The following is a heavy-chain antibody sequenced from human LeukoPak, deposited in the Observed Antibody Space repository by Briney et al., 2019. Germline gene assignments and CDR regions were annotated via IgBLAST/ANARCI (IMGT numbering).Heavy chain of an antibody. D-gene: IGHD6-6*01. CDR2: INHSGST. CDR3: ARGRSIAARPRAFDI. Sequence: SETLSLTCTVSGGSISSYYWSWIRQPPGKGLEWIGEINHSGSTNYNPSLKSRVTISVDTSKNQFSLKLSSVTAADTAVYYCARGRSIAARPRAFDIWGQGTMVTVSS. CDR1: GGSISSYY. V-gene: IGHV4-34*01. J-gene: IGHJ3*02.